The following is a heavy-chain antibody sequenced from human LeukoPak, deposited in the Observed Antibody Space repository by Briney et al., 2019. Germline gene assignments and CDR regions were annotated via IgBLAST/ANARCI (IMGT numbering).Heavy chain of an antibody. D-gene: IGHD2-8*01. CDR2: IRYDGSNK. CDR3: AKDVRYCTNGVCYNFDY. Sequence: PGGSLRLSXAASGFTFSSYGMHWVRQAPGKGLEWVAFIRYDGSNKYYADSVKGRFTISRDNSKNTLYLQMNSLRAEDTAVYYCAKDVRYCTNGVCYNFDYWGQGTLVTVSS. J-gene: IGHJ4*02. CDR1: GFTFSSYG. V-gene: IGHV3-30*02.